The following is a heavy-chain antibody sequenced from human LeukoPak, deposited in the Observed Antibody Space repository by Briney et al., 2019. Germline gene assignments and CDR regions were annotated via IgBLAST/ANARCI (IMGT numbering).Heavy chain of an antibody. V-gene: IGHV3-9*01. CDR2: ISWNSDTI. Sequence: GGSLRLSCAASGFTFNDYAMHWVRQAPGKGLEWVSGISWNSDTIGYADSVKGRFTISRDNAKNSLYLQMNSLRAEDTALYYCAKGKWYSGTYHFDYWGQGTLVTVSS. D-gene: IGHD1-26*01. CDR1: GFTFNDYA. CDR3: AKGKWYSGTYHFDY. J-gene: IGHJ4*02.